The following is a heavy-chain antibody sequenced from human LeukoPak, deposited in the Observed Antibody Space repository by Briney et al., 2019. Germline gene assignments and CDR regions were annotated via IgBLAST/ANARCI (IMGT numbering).Heavy chain of an antibody. Sequence: GGSLRLSCAASGFTFSSYAMSWVRQAPGKGLEWVSAISGSGGSTYYADSVKGRFTISRDNSKNTLYLLMNSLRAEDTAVYYCAKDRITIFGVVIKNYYYYGMDVWGQGTTVTVSS. CDR3: AKDRITIFGVVIKNYYYYGMDV. CDR1: GFTFSSYA. J-gene: IGHJ6*02. CDR2: ISGSGGST. V-gene: IGHV3-23*01. D-gene: IGHD3-3*01.